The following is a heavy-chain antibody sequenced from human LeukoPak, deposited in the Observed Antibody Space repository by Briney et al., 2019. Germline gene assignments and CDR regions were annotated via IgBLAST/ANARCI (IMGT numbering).Heavy chain of an antibody. V-gene: IGHV4-39*07. CDR1: GGSITTNSHY. CDR2: IYYSGST. CDR3: TKEPSP. Sequence: SETLSLTCTVSGGSITTNSHYWGWIRQPPGKGLEWIGSIYYSGSTFYNPSLKSRVSVSVDTSKNQFSLKLRSVTAADTAVYYCTKEPSPWGQGTLVTVSS. J-gene: IGHJ5*02.